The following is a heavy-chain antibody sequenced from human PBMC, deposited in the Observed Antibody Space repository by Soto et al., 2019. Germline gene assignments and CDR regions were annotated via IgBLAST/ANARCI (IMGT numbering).Heavy chain of an antibody. CDR3: ARNYYYDSSGYYYFDY. Sequence: CVKVSGKASGCTFSIYAISFVRQAPGQGLEWMGGIIPIFGTANYAQKFQGRVTITADESTSTAYMELSSLRSEDTAVYYCARNYYYDSSGYYYFDYWGQGTLVTVSS. V-gene: IGHV1-69*01. CDR2: IIPIFGTA. J-gene: IGHJ4*02. D-gene: IGHD3-22*01. CDR1: GCTFSIYA.